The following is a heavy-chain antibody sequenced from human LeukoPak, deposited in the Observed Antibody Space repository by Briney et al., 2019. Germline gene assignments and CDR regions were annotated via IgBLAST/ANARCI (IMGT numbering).Heavy chain of an antibody. J-gene: IGHJ4*02. CDR3: ARDGSGSYFDY. CDR2: ISYDGSNK. V-gene: IGHV3-30*14. Sequence: GGSLRLSCAASGFTFSGYPIHWVRQAPGKGLEWVAVISYDGSNKYYADSVKGRFTISRDNSKNTLYLQMNSLRAEDTAVYYCARDGSGSYFDYWGQGTLVTVSS. CDR1: GFTFSGYP. D-gene: IGHD3-10*01.